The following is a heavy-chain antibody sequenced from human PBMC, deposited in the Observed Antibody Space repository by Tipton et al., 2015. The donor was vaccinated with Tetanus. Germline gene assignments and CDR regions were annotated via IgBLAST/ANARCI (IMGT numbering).Heavy chain of an antibody. Sequence: TLSLTCTVSGGSVNDGRFYWTWIRQPPGKALEWVAHIYYSGSATYNPSVASRATVSIDMSKNQFSLRLSSVTAADTAVYFCARHPPPYYYGSGSYLDYWGQGTPVTVSS. V-gene: IGHV4-61*01. J-gene: IGHJ4*02. CDR2: IYYSGSA. CDR3: ARHPPPYYYGSGSYLDY. D-gene: IGHD3-10*01. CDR1: GGSVNDGRFY.